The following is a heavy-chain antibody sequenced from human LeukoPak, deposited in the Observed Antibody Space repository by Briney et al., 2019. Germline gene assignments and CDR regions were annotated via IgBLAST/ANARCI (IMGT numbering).Heavy chain of an antibody. CDR1: GYTFFTYG. D-gene: IGHD3-10*01. V-gene: IGHV1-18*01. Sequence: ASVKVSCKASGYTFFTYGISWVRQAPGQGLEWMGWISAYNGNTNYAQNIQDRVTMTTDTSTNTAYMELRDLRSDDTAVYYCARDGIEWFGSLNWFDPWGQGTLVTVSS. CDR2: ISAYNGNT. J-gene: IGHJ5*02. CDR3: ARDGIEWFGSLNWFDP.